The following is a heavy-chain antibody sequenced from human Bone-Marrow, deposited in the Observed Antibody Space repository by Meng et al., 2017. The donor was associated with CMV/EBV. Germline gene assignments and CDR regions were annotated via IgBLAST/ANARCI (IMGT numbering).Heavy chain of an antibody. J-gene: IGHJ4*02. CDR3: ARSRYLELRL. CDR2: ISSSGSTI. CDR1: GFTFSDYY. D-gene: IGHD1-7*01. Sequence: GESLKISCAASGFTFSDYYMSWIRQAPGKGLEWVSYISSSGSTIYYADSVKGRFTISRDNAKNSLYLQMNSLRAEDTAVYYCARSRYLELRLWGQGTLVTVSS. V-gene: IGHV3-11*04.